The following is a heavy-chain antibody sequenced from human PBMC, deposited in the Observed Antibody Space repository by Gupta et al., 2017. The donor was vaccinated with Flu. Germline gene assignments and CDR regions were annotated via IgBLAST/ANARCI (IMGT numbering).Heavy chain of an antibody. Sequence: RQAPGQGLEWMGAVIPIFGTANYAQKFQGRVTSTADEATSTAYMELSSLRSEDTAVYYCANQGYSGYVIFDYWGQGTLVTVSS. J-gene: IGHJ4*02. D-gene: IGHD5-12*01. CDR3: ANQGYSGYVIFDY. V-gene: IGHV1-69*01. CDR2: VIPIFGTA.